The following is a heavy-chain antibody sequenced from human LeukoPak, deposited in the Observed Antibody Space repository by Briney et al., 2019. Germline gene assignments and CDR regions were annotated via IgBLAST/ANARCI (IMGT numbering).Heavy chain of an antibody. D-gene: IGHD4-17*01. CDR3: AKAHAGYGDYG. V-gene: IGHV3-23*01. CDR1: GFTFSSYA. Sequence: GGSLKLSCAASGFTFSSYAMSWVRQAPGKGLEWVSAISGSGGSTYYADSVKGRFTISRDNSKNTLYLQMNSLRAEDTAVYYCAKAHAGYGDYGWGLGTLVTVSS. CDR2: ISGSGGST. J-gene: IGHJ4*02.